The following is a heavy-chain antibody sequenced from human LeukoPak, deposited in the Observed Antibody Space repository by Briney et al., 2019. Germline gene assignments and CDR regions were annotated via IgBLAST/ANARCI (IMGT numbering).Heavy chain of an antibody. CDR1: GGSFSGYY. V-gene: IGHV4-34*01. Sequence: SETLSLTCAVYGGSFSGYYWSWIRQPPGKGLEWIGEINHSGSTNYNPSLKSRVTISVDTSKNQFSLKLSSVTAADTAVYYCARTYYYDSSGYYYYYYYGMDVWGQGTTVTVSS. CDR2: INHSGST. CDR3: ARTYYYDSSGYYYYYYYGMDV. D-gene: IGHD3-22*01. J-gene: IGHJ6*02.